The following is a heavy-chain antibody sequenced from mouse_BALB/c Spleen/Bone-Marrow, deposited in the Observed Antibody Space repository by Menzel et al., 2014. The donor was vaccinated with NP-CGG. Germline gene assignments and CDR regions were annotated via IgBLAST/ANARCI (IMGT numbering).Heavy chain of an antibody. V-gene: IGHV4-1*02. J-gene: IGHJ2*01. CDR1: GFDFSRYW. CDR3: VRLDYYGYLNY. D-gene: IGHD1-1*01. CDR2: INPESRTI. Sequence: EVKLVESGGGLVQPGGSLKLSCAASGFDFSRYWMSWVRQAPGKGLEWIGEINPESRTINYSPSLKDKFIISRDNAKNTLYLRLNKVRSEDTALYYCVRLDYYGYLNYWGQGTTLTVSS.